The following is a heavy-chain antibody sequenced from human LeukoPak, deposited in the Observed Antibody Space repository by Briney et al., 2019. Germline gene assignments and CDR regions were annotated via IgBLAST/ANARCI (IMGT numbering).Heavy chain of an antibody. CDR2: IHYSGRT. Sequence: PSDTLSLTCSVSGDSISGYSWSWIRQPPRLSLYWIGYIHYSGRTTYNPSLKSRVTISVDPSKHQFSLSLTSVTAADTAVYYCARGQGSGSSWAFDYWGQGTLVTVSS. CDR3: ARGQGSGSSWAFDY. CDR1: GDSISGYS. D-gene: IGHD1-26*01. J-gene: IGHJ4*02. V-gene: IGHV4-59*01.